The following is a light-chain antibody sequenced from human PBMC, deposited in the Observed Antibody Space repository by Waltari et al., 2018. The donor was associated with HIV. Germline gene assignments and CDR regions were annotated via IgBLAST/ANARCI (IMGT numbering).Light chain of an antibody. V-gene: IGKV1-39*01. Sequence: DIQMTQSPSSLSASVGDRVTITCRASQHISTSLNSYQQTPGKAPKLLIFAASLLQSGVPSRFTARGSGTDFTLTISSLQPEDCATYFCQQTYETVVTFGGGTKVDIK. CDR1: QHISTS. CDR3: QQTYETVVT. J-gene: IGKJ4*01. CDR2: AAS.